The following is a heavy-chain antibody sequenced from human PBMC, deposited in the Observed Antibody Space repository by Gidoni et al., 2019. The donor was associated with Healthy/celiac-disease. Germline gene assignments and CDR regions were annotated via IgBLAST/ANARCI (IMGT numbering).Heavy chain of an antibody. D-gene: IGHD3-3*01. CDR3: AKDGSRLESGWYFDL. V-gene: IGHV3-30*18. J-gene: IGHJ2*01. CDR2: IAYDGSNK. Sequence: QVQLVESGGGVVQPGRSLRLSCAASAFTFSSYGMHWVRQAPGKGLEWVAVIAYDGSNKYYADSVKGRFTISRDNSKNTLYLQMNSLRAEDTAVYYCAKDGSRLESGWYFDLWGRGTLVTVSS. CDR1: AFTFSSYG.